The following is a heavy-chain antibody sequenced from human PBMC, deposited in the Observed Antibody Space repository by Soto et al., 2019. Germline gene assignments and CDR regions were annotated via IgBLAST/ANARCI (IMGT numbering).Heavy chain of an antibody. J-gene: IGHJ5*02. Sequence: QVQLVQSGAEVKKPGASVKVSCKASGITYTTYAIHWVRQAPGQGLEWMGWINTGNGNTRYSQRFQGRVTLTTDTPANHAHSALGTQISEDTSLYYCASAMSASVPWGQGSLTTVSS. D-gene: IGHD3-3*01. V-gene: IGHV1-3*04. CDR2: INTGNGNT. CDR1: GITYTTYA. CDR3: ASAMSASVP.